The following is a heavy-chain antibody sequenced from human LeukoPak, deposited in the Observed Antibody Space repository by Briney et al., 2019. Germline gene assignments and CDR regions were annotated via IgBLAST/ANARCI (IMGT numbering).Heavy chain of an antibody. CDR3: ARDIRDLYYYGSGSYPSYYFDY. D-gene: IGHD3-10*01. J-gene: IGHJ4*02. CDR1: GYTFTNYY. V-gene: IGHV1-46*01. Sequence: ASVMVSCKASGYTFTNYYMHWVRQAPGQGLEWMGIINPSGGSTSYAQKFQGRVTMTRDTSTSTVYMELSSLRSEDTAVYYCARDIRDLYYYGSGSYPSYYFDYWGQGTLVTVSS. CDR2: INPSGGST.